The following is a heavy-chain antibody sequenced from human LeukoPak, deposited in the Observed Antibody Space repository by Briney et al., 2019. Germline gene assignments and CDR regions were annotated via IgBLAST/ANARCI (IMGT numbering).Heavy chain of an antibody. CDR2: IKQDGSEE. CDR3: ARAQTMVAYPFLY. Sequence: GGSLRLSCVASGFTISSYWMHWVRQAPGKGLEWVANIKQDGSEEYYVDSVKGRFTISRDNAKNSLYLQMNSLRVEDTAVYYCARAQTMVAYPFLYWGQGTLVTVSS. CDR1: GFTISSYW. D-gene: IGHD4/OR15-4a*01. V-gene: IGHV3-7*03. J-gene: IGHJ4*02.